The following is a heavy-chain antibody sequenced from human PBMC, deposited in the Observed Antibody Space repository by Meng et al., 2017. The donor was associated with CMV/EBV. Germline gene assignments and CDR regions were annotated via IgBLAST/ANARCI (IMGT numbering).Heavy chain of an antibody. CDR3: AADGDFWSGYNWFDP. CDR2: IVVGSGNT. Sequence: SVTVSCQASGFTFTSSAVHWVRQARGQRLEWIGWIVVGSGNTNYAQKFQERVTITRDMSTSTADMELNSLRSEDTAVYYCAADGDFWSGYNWFDPWGQGTLVTVSS. CDR1: GFTFTSSA. V-gene: IGHV1-58*01. J-gene: IGHJ5*02. D-gene: IGHD3-3*01.